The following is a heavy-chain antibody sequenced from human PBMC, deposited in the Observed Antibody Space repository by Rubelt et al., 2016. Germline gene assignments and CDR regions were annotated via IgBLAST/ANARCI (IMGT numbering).Heavy chain of an antibody. CDR1: GYTFTSYG. J-gene: IGHJ4*02. D-gene: IGHD2-21*02. CDR2: ISAYNGNT. CDR3: ARDCGGDCSGFDY. V-gene: IGHV1-18*01. Sequence: QVQLVQSGAEVKKPGASVKVSCKASGYTFTSYGISWVRQAPGQGLEWMGWISAYNGNTNLAREFQGGVTMTTDTSTSTAYVELRSRGSEDTVVYYCARDCGGDCSGFDYWGQGTLVTVSS.